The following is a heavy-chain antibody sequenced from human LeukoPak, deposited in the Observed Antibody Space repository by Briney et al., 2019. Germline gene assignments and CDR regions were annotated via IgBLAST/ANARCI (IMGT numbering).Heavy chain of an antibody. CDR1: GFTFSSFA. CDR3: VRAGWLLPQDIFDI. V-gene: IGHV3-23*01. J-gene: IGHJ3*02. Sequence: TGGSLRLSCAASGFTFSSFAMNWVRQAPGKGLEWVSAIAGSGDSTFYGDPVKGRFTISRDNSKNTLYLQMNSLRVADTAVYYCVRAGWLLPQDIFDIWGQGTMVTVSS. D-gene: IGHD3-22*01. CDR2: IAGSGDST.